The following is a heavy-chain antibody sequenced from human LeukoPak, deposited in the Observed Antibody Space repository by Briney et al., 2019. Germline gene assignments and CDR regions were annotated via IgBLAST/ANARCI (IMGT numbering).Heavy chain of an antibody. V-gene: IGHV1-46*01. CDR1: GYTFTSYY. CDR3: AREYSGSYYYYYGMDV. D-gene: IGHD1-26*01. CDR2: INPSGGST. J-gene: IGHJ6*02. Sequence: ASVKVSCKASGYTFTSYYMHWVRQAPGQGLEWMGIINPSGGSTSYAQKFQGRVTMTRDTSTSTVYMELSSPRSEDTAVYYCAREYSGSYYYYYGMDVWGQGTTVTVSS.